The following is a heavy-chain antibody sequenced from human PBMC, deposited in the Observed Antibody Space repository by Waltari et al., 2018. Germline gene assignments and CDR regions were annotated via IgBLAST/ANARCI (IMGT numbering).Heavy chain of an antibody. J-gene: IGHJ6*02. D-gene: IGHD3-10*01. CDR1: GFTFTSSA. CDR2: IVVGRGNT. CDR3: AADAGYYGSGSYPYGMDV. Sequence: QMQLVQSGPEVKKPGTSVKVSCKASGFTFTSSAVQWVRQARGQRLEWIGWIVVGRGNTNYAQKFQERVTITRDMSTSTAYMELSSLRSEDTAVYYCAADAGYYGSGSYPYGMDVWGQGTTVTVSS. V-gene: IGHV1-58*01.